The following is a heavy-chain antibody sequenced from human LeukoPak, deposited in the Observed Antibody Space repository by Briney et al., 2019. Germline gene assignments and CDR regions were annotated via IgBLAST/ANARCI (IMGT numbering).Heavy chain of an antibody. V-gene: IGHV4-59*01. CDR1: GGSISSYY. CDR2: IYYSGST. CDR3: ARAGYGGNQIDY. Sequence: SETLSLTCTVSGGSISSYYWSWIRQPPGKGPEWIGYIYYSGSTNYNPSLKSRVTISVDTSKNQFSLKLSSVTAADTAVYYCARAGYGGNQIDYWGQGTLVTVSS. J-gene: IGHJ4*02. D-gene: IGHD4-23*01.